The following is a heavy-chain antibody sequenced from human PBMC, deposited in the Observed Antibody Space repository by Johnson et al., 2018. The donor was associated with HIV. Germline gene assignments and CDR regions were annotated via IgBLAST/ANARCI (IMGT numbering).Heavy chain of an antibody. Sequence: HLVESGGGVVQPGGSLRLSCAAPGFTFSSYGMHWFLQAPGKGLEWVAFIRYDGGNKYYADSVQGRFTISRDNSKNTLYLQMNSLRAEDTAVYYCARDEPIVVVVAAIGDAFEIWGQGTMVTVSS. J-gene: IGHJ3*02. CDR1: GFTFSSYG. D-gene: IGHD2-15*01. CDR2: IRYDGGNK. V-gene: IGHV3-30*02. CDR3: ARDEPIVVVVAAIGDAFEI.